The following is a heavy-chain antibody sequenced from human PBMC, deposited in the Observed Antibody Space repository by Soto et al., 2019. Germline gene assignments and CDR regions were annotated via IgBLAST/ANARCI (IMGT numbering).Heavy chain of an antibody. J-gene: IGHJ4*02. CDR2: ISYDGRSK. CDR1: GFTFSSYG. Sequence: QVQLAESGGGVVQPGRSLRLTCAASGFTFSSYGMQWVRQAPGKGLEWVAVISYDGRSKYYADSVKGRFTNSRDNSKNTLYLQMTSLSAEDTAVYCCANAPSPVWGQGTLVTGS. CDR3: ANAPSPV. V-gene: IGHV3-30*18.